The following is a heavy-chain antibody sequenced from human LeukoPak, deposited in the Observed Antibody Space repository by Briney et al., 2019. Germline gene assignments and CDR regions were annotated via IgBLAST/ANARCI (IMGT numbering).Heavy chain of an antibody. V-gene: IGHV5-51*01. D-gene: IGHD4-11*01. J-gene: IGHJ4*02. Sequence: GESLKFSCKGSGYSFTSYWIGWVRQMHGKGLEWMGIIYPGDSDTRYRPSFQGQVTISADKSISTAFLQWSSLKASDTAMYYCARHSDTNLFDYWGQGTLVTVSS. CDR1: GYSFTSYW. CDR2: IYPGDSDT. CDR3: ARHSDTNLFDY.